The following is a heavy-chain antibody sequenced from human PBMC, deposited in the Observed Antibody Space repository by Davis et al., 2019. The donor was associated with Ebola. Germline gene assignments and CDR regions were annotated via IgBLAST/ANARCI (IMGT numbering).Heavy chain of an antibody. CDR1: DGSISSHY. V-gene: IGHV4-59*11. J-gene: IGHJ4*02. CDR3: VRFGRGAY. CDR2: IYDSGRT. D-gene: IGHD3-16*01. Sequence: PGGSLRLSRSFSDGSISSHYWNWIRQPPGKGLEWVGLIYDSGRTNYNPSLKSRVTISAAPSKNQFSLNLRSVTAADTAVYYCVRFGRGAYWGQGTLVTVSS.